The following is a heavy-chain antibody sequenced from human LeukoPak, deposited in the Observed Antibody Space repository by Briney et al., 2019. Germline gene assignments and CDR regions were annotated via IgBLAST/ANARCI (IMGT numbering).Heavy chain of an antibody. V-gene: IGHV1-69*13. J-gene: IGHJ4*02. D-gene: IGHD3-16*02. CDR3: ARAGRRYYDYVWGSYRFDY. CDR1: GGTFGSYA. CDR2: IIPIFGTA. Sequence: ASVKVSCKASGGTFGSYAISWVRQAPGQGLEWMGGIIPIFGTANYAQKFQGRVTITADESTSTAYMELSSLRSEETAVYYCARAGRRYYDYVWGSYRFDYWGQGTLVTVSS.